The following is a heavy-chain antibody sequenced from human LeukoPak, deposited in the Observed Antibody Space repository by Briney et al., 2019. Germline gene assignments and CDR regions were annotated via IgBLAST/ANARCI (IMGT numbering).Heavy chain of an antibody. D-gene: IGHD1-26*01. CDR2: IFHTGRS. CDR3: VRGLYGSDSY. V-gene: IGHV4-34*01. J-gene: IGHJ4*02. Sequence: SETLSLTCAVYGGSIISNDWNWFRQPPGKGLEWIGEIFHTGRSNYNPSLKRRVTMSVDKSKNQFFLTLTSVTAADTALYYCVRGLYGSDSYWGQGNLVTVSS. CDR1: GGSIISND.